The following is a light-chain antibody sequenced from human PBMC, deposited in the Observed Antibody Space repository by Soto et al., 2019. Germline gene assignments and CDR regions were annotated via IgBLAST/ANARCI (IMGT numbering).Light chain of an antibody. CDR2: ETT. V-gene: IGLV2-23*01. Sequence: QSALTHPASVSGSPGQSIIISCTGTSTDVGNYNLVSWYKQPPGKAPKLIIYETTRRPSGVSNRFSGSKSGNTASLTISGLQAEDEADYYCCSYEGRSTYVVFGGGTKVTVL. J-gene: IGLJ2*01. CDR1: STDVGNYNL. CDR3: CSYEGRSTYVV.